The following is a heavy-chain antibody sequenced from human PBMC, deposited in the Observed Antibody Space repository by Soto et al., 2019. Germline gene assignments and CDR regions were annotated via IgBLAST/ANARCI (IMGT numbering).Heavy chain of an antibody. CDR2: ISGSGGST. D-gene: IGHD1-7*01. CDR3: AKSAGLELRWSLYYFDY. J-gene: IGHJ4*02. Sequence: EVQLLESGGGLVQPGGSLRLSCAASGFPFSSYAMSWVRQAPGKGLEWVSAISGSGGSTYYADSVKGRFTISRDNSKNTLYLQMNSLRTEDTAVYYCAKSAGLELRWSLYYFDYWGQGTLVTVSS. CDR1: GFPFSSYA. V-gene: IGHV3-23*01.